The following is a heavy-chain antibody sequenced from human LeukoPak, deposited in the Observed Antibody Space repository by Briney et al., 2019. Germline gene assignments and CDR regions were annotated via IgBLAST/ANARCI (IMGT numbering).Heavy chain of an antibody. D-gene: IGHD3-22*01. CDR1: GYTFTSYG. Sequence: SVKVSCKASGYTFTSYGISWVRQAPGQGLEWMGGIIPIFGTANYAQKFQGRVTITTDESTSTAYMELSSLRSEDTAVYYCAREGGYRVRDAFDIWGQGTMVTVSS. CDR2: IIPIFGTA. CDR3: AREGGYRVRDAFDI. V-gene: IGHV1-69*05. J-gene: IGHJ3*02.